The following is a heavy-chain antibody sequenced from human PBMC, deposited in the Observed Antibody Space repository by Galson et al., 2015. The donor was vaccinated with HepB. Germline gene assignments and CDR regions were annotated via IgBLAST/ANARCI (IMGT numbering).Heavy chain of an antibody. V-gene: IGHV1-46*01. Sequence: SVKVSCKASGYTFTSYHMHWVRQAPGQGLEWMGIINPSGGSTSYAQKFQGRVTMTRDTSTSTVYMELSSLRSEDTAVYYCARDGYCSGGSCDWDYFDYWGQGTLVTVSS. CDR3: ARDGYCSGGSCDWDYFDY. J-gene: IGHJ4*02. CDR1: GYTFTSYH. D-gene: IGHD2-15*01. CDR2: INPSGGST.